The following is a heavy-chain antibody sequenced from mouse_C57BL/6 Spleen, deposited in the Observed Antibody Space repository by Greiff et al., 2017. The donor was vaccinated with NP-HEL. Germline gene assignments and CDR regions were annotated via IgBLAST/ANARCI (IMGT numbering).Heavy chain of an antibody. CDR3: ARKTTVVAWYFDV. CDR2: ISSGSSTI. D-gene: IGHD1-1*01. V-gene: IGHV5-17*01. CDR1: GFTFSDYG. J-gene: IGHJ1*03. Sequence: EVMLVESGGGLVKPGGSLKLSCAASGFTFSDYGMHWVRQAPEKGLEWVAYISSGSSTIYCADTVKGRFTISRDNAKNTLFLQMTSLRSEDTAMYYCARKTTVVAWYFDVWGTGTTVTVSS.